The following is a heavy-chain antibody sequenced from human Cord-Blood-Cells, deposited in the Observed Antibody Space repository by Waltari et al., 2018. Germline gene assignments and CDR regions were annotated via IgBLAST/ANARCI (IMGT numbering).Heavy chain of an antibody. J-gene: IGHJ6*02. Sequence: EVQLVEPGGGLIQPGGYMRISSESSGVTFSRVSMTRVRQAPGRGLEWVSYLSSISSTIYYADSVKGRFTISRDNSKNSLYLQMNSLRADDTAVYYCARGPPRSYSGSYYYYGMDVWGQGTTVTVSS. CDR1: GVTFSRVS. CDR3: ARGPPRSYSGSYYYYGMDV. CDR2: LSSISSTI. D-gene: IGHD1-26*01. V-gene: IGHV3-48*01.